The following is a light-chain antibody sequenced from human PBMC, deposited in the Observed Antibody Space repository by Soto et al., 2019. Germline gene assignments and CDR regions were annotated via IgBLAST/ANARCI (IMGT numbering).Light chain of an antibody. Sequence: QSVLSQPASVSASPGQSITICCSGTSXDVGDNNYVSWYQQHPGKAPKLIIYEVNNRPSGVSNRFSGSKPGNTASLSISGLQAKDEADYYCGSFTSTSTLYVFGTGTKVTVL. CDR1: SXDVGDNNY. CDR2: EVN. J-gene: IGLJ1*01. CDR3: GSFTSTSTLYV. V-gene: IGLV2-14*01.